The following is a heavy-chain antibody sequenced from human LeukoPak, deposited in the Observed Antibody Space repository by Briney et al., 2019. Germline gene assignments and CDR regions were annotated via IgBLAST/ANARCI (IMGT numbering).Heavy chain of an antibody. V-gene: IGHV3-23*01. CDR2: ITGNNGTT. CDR1: GFDFSDYA. J-gene: IGHJ4*02. Sequence: GGSLRLSCAASGFDFSDYAMNWVRQAPGKGLEWISGITGNNGTTYYADSVEGRFTISRDNFKNTLYLEINSLRVDDTAVYYCARDRGEIGDYWGQGTLVTVSS. D-gene: IGHD3-10*01. CDR3: ARDRGEIGDY.